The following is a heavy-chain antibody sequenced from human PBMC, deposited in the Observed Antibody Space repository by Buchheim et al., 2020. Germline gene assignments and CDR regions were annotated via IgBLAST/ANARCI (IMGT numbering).Heavy chain of an antibody. V-gene: IGHV4-39*01. D-gene: IGHD2-2*02. CDR2: ISYSGTT. CDR3: ARQYTH. Sequence: QLHLQESGPGLLKPSETLSLPCTVSGGSITGDTFYWGWIRHPPGKGLEWIASISYSGTTYYNPSLMIRVTILVDTSKHQFSLRLSSGTAADTAVYYCARQYTHGGQG. CDR1: GGSITGDTFY. J-gene: IGHJ4*02.